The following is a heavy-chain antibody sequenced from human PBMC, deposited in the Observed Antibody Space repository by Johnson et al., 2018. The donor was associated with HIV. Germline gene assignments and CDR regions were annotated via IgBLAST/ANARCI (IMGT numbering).Heavy chain of an antibody. V-gene: IGHV3-23*04. CDR2: ISGSGGST. J-gene: IGHJ3*02. CDR3: AKDRMYDYGDYGGAFDI. CDR1: GFTFSSYA. Sequence: EMQLVESGGGVVQPGGSLRLSCAASGFTFSSYAMSWVRQAPGKGLEWVSAISGSGGSTYYADSVKGRFTISRDNYKNTLYLQMNSLRAEDTAVYYCAKDRMYDYGDYGGAFDIWGQGTMVTVSS. D-gene: IGHD4-17*01.